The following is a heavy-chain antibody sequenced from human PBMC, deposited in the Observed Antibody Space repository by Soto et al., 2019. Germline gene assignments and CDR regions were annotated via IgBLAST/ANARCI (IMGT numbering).Heavy chain of an antibody. CDR1: GGSISSDY. D-gene: IGHD6-13*01. Sequence: SETLSLTCTVSGGSISSDYWSWIRQPAGKGLEWIGRIYISENTHYNPSLRSRVSMSLDTSKNQLSLNLSSVTAADTAVYYCARGVGRSSWTSFDSWGQGILVTVSS. V-gene: IGHV4-4*07. CDR2: IYISENT. CDR3: ARGVGRSSWTSFDS. J-gene: IGHJ4*02.